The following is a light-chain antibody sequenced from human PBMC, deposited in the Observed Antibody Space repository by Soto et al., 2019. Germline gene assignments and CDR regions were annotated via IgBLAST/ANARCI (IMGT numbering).Light chain of an antibody. Sequence: QSVLTQPPSVSGAPGQRVTISCTGSSSNIGAGYDVHWYQQLPGTAPKLLIYGSSNRPSGVPDRFSGSKSDTSASLAITGLQAEDAADYYCQSYDSSLSAYVFGTGTKVTVL. CDR2: GSS. CDR3: QSYDSSLSAYV. J-gene: IGLJ1*01. CDR1: SSNIGAGYD. V-gene: IGLV1-40*01.